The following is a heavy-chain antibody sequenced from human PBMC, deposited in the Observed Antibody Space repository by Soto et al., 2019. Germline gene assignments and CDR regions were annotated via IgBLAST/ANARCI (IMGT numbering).Heavy chain of an antibody. CDR1: GGSISSGDYY. J-gene: IGHJ5*02. Sequence: QVQLQESGPGLVKPSQTLSLTCTVSGGSISSGDYYWSWIRQPPGKGLEWIGYIYHSGSTYYNPSLKSRVTISVDTSKNQFSLKLSSVTAADTAVYYWARERPDGARLDPWGQGTLGTVSS. CDR3: ARERPDGARLDP. D-gene: IGHD6-6*01. V-gene: IGHV4-30-4*01. CDR2: IYHSGST.